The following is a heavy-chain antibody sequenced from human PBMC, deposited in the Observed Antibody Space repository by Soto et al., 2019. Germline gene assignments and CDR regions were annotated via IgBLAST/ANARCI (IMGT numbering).Heavy chain of an antibody. CDR1: GFTFSTYV. D-gene: IGHD4-17*01. CDR3: AVYGYGVSAAAY. J-gene: IGHJ4*02. CDR2: IGGGGAT. V-gene: IGHV3-23*01. Sequence: EVQLLDSGGGLVQPGGSLRLSCAASGFTFSTYVMSWVRQAPGKGLEWVSSIGGGGATFYADSVKGRFTISRDNVENSLYLQLNSLRPEDTAVYYCAVYGYGVSAAAYWGQGTLVTVSS.